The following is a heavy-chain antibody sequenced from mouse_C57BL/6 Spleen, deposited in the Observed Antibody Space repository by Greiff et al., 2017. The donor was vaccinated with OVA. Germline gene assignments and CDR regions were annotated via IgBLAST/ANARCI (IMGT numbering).Heavy chain of an antibody. Sequence: QVQLQQSGAELVRPGTSVKVSCKASGYAFTNYLIEWVKQRPGQGLEWIGVINPGSGGTNYNEKFKGKATLTADKSSSTAYMQLSSLTSEDSAVYVCARAAQATYYFDYWGQGTTLTVSS. V-gene: IGHV1-54*01. D-gene: IGHD3-2*02. CDR3: ARAAQATYYFDY. J-gene: IGHJ2*01. CDR1: GYAFTNYL. CDR2: INPGSGGT.